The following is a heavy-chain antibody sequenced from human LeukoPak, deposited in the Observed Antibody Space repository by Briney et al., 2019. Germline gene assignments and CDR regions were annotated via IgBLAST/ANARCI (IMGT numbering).Heavy chain of an antibody. CDR2: ISSSSSYI. J-gene: IGHJ4*02. V-gene: IGHV3-21*01. CDR3: ARRITAMALDY. Sequence: GGSLRLSCAASGFTFSSYSMNWVRQAPGKELEWVSSISSSSSYIYYADSVKGRFTISRDNAKNSLYLQMNSLRAEDTAVYYCARRITAMALDYWGQGTLVTVSS. D-gene: IGHD5-18*01. CDR1: GFTFSSYS.